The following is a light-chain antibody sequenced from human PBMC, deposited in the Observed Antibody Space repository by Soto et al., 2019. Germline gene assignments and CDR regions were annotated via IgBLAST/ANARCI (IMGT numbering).Light chain of an antibody. CDR1: SSDIGGYNF. CDR2: EVT. Sequence: QSALTQPASVSGSPGQSITISCTGTSSDIGGYNFVSWYQHHPGEAPKLMIFEVTKRPSGISNRFSGSKSGSTASLTISGLQPDDEADYLCCSYANSNTYVFGTGTKLTVL. J-gene: IGLJ1*01. CDR3: CSYANSNTYV. V-gene: IGLV2-14*01.